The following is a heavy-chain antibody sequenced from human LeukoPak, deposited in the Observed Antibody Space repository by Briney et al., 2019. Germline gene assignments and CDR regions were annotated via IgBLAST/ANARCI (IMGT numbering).Heavy chain of an antibody. J-gene: IGHJ4*02. CDR3: ARPMIRGVTSKNYFPY. Sequence: PGGSLRLSCAASGFTVSSSFMSWVRQAPGEGLEWVSVIYSGGSTYYADSVKGRFTISRDNAKNSLYLQMNNLRDEDTAVYYCARPMIRGVTSKNYFPYWGQGTLVTVSS. CDR1: GFTVSSSF. CDR2: IYSGGST. V-gene: IGHV3-66*04. D-gene: IGHD3-10*01.